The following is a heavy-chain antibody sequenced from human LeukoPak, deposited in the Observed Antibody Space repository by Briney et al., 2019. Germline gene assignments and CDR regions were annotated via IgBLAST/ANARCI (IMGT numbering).Heavy chain of an antibody. D-gene: IGHD6-19*01. CDR1: GYTFTSYD. J-gene: IGHJ6*02. CDR2: MNPNSGNT. CDR3: ARGGGSSGWNYYYYYGMDV. V-gene: IGHV1-8*01. Sequence: ASVKVSCKASGYTFTSYDINWVRQATGQGLEWMGWMNPNSGNTGYAQKFQGRVTMTRNTSISTAYVELSSLRSEDTAVYYCARGGGSSGWNYYYYYGMDVWGQGTTVTVSS.